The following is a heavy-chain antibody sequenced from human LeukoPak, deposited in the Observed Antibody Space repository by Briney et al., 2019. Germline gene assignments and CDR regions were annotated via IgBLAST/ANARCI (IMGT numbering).Heavy chain of an antibody. J-gene: IGHJ4*02. Sequence: GASVKVSCKASGYTFTGYYMHWVRQAPGQGLEWMGWINPNSGGTNYAQKFQGRVTMTRDTSISTAYMELSRLRSDDTAVYYCARVLYDILTGYHAFGYWGQGTLVTVSS. CDR3: ARVLYDILTGYHAFGY. V-gene: IGHV1-2*02. D-gene: IGHD3-9*01. CDR1: GYTFTGYY. CDR2: INPNSGGT.